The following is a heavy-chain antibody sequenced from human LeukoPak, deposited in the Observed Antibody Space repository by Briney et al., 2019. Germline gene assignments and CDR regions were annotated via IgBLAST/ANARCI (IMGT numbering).Heavy chain of an antibody. CDR2: MRSDGSNK. V-gene: IGHV3-30*02. D-gene: IGHD1-14*01. J-gene: IGHJ4*02. Sequence: PGGSLRLSCAASGFTFSTYGMHWVRQAPGKGLEWVTFMRSDGSNKYYADSVKGRFTISRDNSKNTLYLQMNSLRAEDTAVYYCANSRTVDYWGQGTLVTVSS. CDR3: ANSRTVDY. CDR1: GFTFSTYG.